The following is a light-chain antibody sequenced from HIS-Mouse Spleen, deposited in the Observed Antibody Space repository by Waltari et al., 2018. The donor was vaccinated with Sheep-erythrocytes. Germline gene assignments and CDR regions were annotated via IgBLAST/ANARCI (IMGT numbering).Light chain of an antibody. CDR1: QYISNY. CDR3: QQYDNLPLT. CDR2: DAS. Sequence: DIQMTQSPSSLSASVVDRVTITCQASQYISNYLNWYQQKPGKAPKLLIYDASNLETGVPSRFSGSGSGTDFTFTISSLQPEDIATYYCQQYDNLPLTFGGGTKVEIK. J-gene: IGKJ4*01. V-gene: IGKV1-33*01.